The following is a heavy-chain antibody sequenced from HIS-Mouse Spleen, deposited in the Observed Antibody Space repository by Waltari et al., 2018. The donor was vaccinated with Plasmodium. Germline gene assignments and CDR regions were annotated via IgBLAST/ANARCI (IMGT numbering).Heavy chain of an antibody. Sequence: QVQLQQWGAGLLKPSETLSLTCAVYGGSFSGYYWSWIRQPPGKGLEWIGEINHSGSTNYNPSLKSRVTIAVDTSKNQFSLKLSSVTAADTAVYYCARGRRIVVVTAPRGFFDYWGQVTLVTVSS. V-gene: IGHV4-34*01. J-gene: IGHJ4*02. CDR2: INHSGST. CDR3: ARGRRIVVVTAPRGFFDY. CDR1: GGSFSGYY. D-gene: IGHD2-21*02.